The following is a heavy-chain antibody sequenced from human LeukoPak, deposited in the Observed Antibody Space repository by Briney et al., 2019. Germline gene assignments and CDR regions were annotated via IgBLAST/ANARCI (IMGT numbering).Heavy chain of an antibody. CDR2: INPNSGDT. J-gene: IGHJ6*03. V-gene: IGHV1-2*02. Sequence: ASVKVSCKASGDTFTDHYIQRVRQAPGEGIEWMGWINPNSGDTNYAQKFEGRVTMTRDTSINTAYMDLSRLRSDDTAVYYCARDWRGYYYYLGVWGKGTTVTVSS. CDR1: GDTFTDHY. D-gene: IGHD3-10*01. CDR3: ARDWRGYYYYLGV.